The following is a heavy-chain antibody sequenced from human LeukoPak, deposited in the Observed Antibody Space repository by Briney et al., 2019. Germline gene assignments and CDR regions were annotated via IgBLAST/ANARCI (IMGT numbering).Heavy chain of an antibody. Sequence: GGSLRLSCAASGFTFSDYFMTWIRQAPGKGLEWVSFISGSGSTIYYADSVKGRFNISRDNAKNSLYLQMNSLRADDTAVYYCARDGSPPPWGYDILTGYLPSVWGKGTTVTVSS. J-gene: IGHJ6*04. CDR2: ISGSGSTI. D-gene: IGHD3-9*01. CDR1: GFTFSDYF. V-gene: IGHV3-11*01. CDR3: ARDGSPPPWGYDILTGYLPSV.